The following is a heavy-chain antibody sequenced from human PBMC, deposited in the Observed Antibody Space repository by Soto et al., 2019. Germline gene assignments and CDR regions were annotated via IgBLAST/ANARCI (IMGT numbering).Heavy chain of an antibody. CDR2: ISGYNGNT. J-gene: IGHJ3*02. CDR3: ARESATTHDGFDI. D-gene: IGHD4-17*01. CDR1: GYTFTSYD. V-gene: IGHV1-18*01. Sequence: QVQVVQSGAEVKKPGASVKVSCKTSGYTFTSYDISWVRQAPGQGLEWMGRISGYNGNTNYAQKLQGRVTMTTDTSTSTAYLELRSLRSDDTAVYYCARESATTHDGFDIWGQGTMVIVSS.